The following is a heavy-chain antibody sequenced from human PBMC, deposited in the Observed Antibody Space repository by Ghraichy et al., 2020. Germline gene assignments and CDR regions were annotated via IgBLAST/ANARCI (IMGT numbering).Heavy chain of an antibody. J-gene: IGHJ4*02. CDR3: AREGVAVADISPLLDY. D-gene: IGHD6-19*01. V-gene: IGHV1-18*01. Sequence: ASVKVSCKASGYTFTSYGISWVRQAPGQGLEWMGWIRAYNGNTNYAQKLQGRVTMTTDTSTSTAYMELRSLRSDDTAVYYCAREGVAVADISPLLDYWVQGTLVTVSA. CDR2: IRAYNGNT. CDR1: GYTFTSYG.